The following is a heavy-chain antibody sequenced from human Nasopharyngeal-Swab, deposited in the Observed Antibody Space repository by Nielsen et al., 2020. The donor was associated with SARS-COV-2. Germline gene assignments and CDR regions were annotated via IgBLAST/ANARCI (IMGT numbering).Heavy chain of an antibody. V-gene: IGHV3-23*01. D-gene: IGHD6-13*01. CDR2: ISGSGGST. J-gene: IGHJ4*02. CDR1: GFTFSSYA. CDR3: AKRVGAAAGTLHFDY. Sequence: GESLKIYCAASGFTFSSYAMSWVRQAPGKGLEWVSAISGSGGSTYYADSVKGRFTISRDNSKNTLYLQMNSLRAEDTAVYYCAKRVGAAAGTLHFDYWGQGTLVTVSS.